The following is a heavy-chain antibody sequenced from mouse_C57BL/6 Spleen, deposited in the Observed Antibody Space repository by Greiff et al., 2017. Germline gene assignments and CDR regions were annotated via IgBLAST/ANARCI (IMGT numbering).Heavy chain of an antibody. V-gene: IGHV1-54*01. J-gene: IGHJ4*01. CDR2: INPGSGGT. Sequence: QVQLQQSGAELVRPGTSVKVSCKASGYAFTNYLIEWVKQRPGQGLEWIGVINPGSGGTNYNEKFKGKATLTADKSSSTAYMQRSSLTSEDAAVYFCARCDLPPYAMDYWGQGTSVTVSS. CDR3: ARCDLPPYAMDY. D-gene: IGHD2-1*01. CDR1: GYAFTNYL.